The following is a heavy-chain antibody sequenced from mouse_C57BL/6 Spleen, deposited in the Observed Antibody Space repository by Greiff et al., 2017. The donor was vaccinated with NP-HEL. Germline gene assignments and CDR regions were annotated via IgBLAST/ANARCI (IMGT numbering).Heavy chain of an antibody. CDR1: GYTFTNYW. Sequence: VQRVESGAELVRPGTSVKMSCKASGYTFTNYWIGWAKQRPGHGLEWIGDIYPGGGYTNYNEKFKGKATLTADKSSSTAYMQFSSLTSEDSAIYYCARRFTTVVDWYFDVWGTGTTVTVSS. D-gene: IGHD1-1*01. V-gene: IGHV1-63*01. CDR2: IYPGGGYT. CDR3: ARRFTTVVDWYFDV. J-gene: IGHJ1*03.